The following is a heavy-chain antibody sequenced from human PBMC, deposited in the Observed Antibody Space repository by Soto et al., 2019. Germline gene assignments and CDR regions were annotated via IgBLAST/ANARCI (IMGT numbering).Heavy chain of an antibody. J-gene: IGHJ4*02. V-gene: IGHV3-49*03. CDR3: TRDLLLWFGELTVFDY. D-gene: IGHD3-10*01. CDR1: GFTFGDYA. CDR2: IRSKAYGGTT. Sequence: GGSLRLSCTASGFTFGDYAMSWFRQAPGKGLEWVGFIRSKAYGGTTEYAASVKGRFTISRDDSKSIAYLQMNSLKTEDTAVYYCTRDLLLWFGELTVFDYWGQGTLVTVSS.